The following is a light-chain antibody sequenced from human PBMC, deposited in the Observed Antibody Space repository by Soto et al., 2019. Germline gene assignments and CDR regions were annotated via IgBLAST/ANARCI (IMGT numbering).Light chain of an antibody. CDR2: DAS. CDR1: QSISSY. J-gene: IGKJ1*01. V-gene: IGKV3-20*01. CDR3: HQYGISPPRT. Sequence: ENGLTQSPAALSLSKGERVTLSCRASQSISSYLAWYQQKPGQPPRLLMYDASDRAAGIPDRFSGSGSGTDFTLTITRLEPEDFAVYYCHQYGISPPRTFGQGTNVDIK.